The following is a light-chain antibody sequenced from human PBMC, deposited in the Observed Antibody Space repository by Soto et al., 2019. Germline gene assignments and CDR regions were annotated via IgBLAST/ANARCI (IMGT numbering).Light chain of an antibody. CDR1: SSDVGGYNY. CDR3: TSYTSSSTPYVV. V-gene: IGLV2-14*01. J-gene: IGLJ2*01. Sequence: QSALTQPASESGSPGQSITISCTGTSSDVGGYNYVSWYQQHPGKAPKLMIYEVSNRPSGVSNRFSGSKSGNTASLTISGLQAEDEADYYCTSYTSSSTPYVVFGGGTQLTVL. CDR2: EVS.